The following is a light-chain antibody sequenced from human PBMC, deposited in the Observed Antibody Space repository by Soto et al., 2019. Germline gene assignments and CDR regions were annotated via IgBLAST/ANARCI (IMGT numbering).Light chain of an antibody. CDR1: QSGSSN. V-gene: IGKV3-15*01. CDR3: QQYNNWPLT. Sequence: EIVMTQSPATLSVSPGERATLSCRASQSGSSNLSWYQQKPGQTPRLLIYGTSTRATGIPARFSGSGSGTEVTLTISSLQSEDFAVYYCQQYNNWPLTFGGGTKVAIK. CDR2: GTS. J-gene: IGKJ4*01.